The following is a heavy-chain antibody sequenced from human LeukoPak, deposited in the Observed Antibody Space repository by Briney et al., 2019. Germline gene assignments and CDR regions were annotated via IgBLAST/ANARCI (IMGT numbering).Heavy chain of an antibody. CDR1: GGSISSSSYY. V-gene: IGHV4-39*01. CDR3: ARPRGGTDFDY. J-gene: IGHJ4*02. Sequence: SETLSLTCTVSGGSISSSSYYWGWIRQPPGKGLEWIGSIYYSGSTYYNPSLKGRVTISVDTSKNQFSLKLSSVAAADTAVYYCARPRGGTDFDYWGQGTLVTVSS. D-gene: IGHD1-1*01. CDR2: IYYSGST.